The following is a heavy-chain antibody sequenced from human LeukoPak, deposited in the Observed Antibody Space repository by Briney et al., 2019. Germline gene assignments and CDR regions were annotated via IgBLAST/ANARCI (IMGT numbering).Heavy chain of an antibody. CDR1: GGSISSSSYY. CDR2: IYYSGST. CDR3: ARGRAYDFWSGYYRHWYFDL. D-gene: IGHD3-3*01. Sequence: PSETLSLTCTVSGGSISSSSYYWGWIRQPPGKGLEWIGSIYYSGSTYYNPSLKSRVTISVDTSKNQFSLKLSSVTAADTAVYYCARGRAYDFWSGYYRHWYFDLWGRGTLVTVSS. J-gene: IGHJ2*01. V-gene: IGHV4-39*01.